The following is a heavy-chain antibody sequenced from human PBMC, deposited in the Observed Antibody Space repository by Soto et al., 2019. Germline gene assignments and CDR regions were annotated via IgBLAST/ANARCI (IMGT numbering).Heavy chain of an antibody. CDR1: GYSCTSYW. CDR3: ARHKVATYLYSLDL. CDR2: IYPGDSDT. J-gene: IGHJ6*04. D-gene: IGHD2-8*01. V-gene: IGHV5-51*01. Sequence: GEPRKISCKGSGYSCTSYWIGYVRQMPGKGLEWMGIIYPGDSDTRYSPSFQGQVTISADKSISTAYLQWSSLKASDTAMYYCARHKVATYLYSLDLCAKGTTVTVSS.